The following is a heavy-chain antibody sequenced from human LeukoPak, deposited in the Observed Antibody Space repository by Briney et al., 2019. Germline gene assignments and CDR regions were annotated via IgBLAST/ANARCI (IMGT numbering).Heavy chain of an antibody. CDR3: AREGYYYDSSGYYPTFDY. J-gene: IGHJ4*02. Sequence: SETLSLTCTVSGGSISSYYWSWIRQPAGKGLEWIGRIYTSGSTNYNPSLKSRVTMSVDTSKNQFSLKLSSVTAADTAVYYCAREGYYYDSSGYYPTFDYWGQGTLVTVSS. CDR1: GGSISSYY. CDR2: IYTSGST. D-gene: IGHD3-22*01. V-gene: IGHV4-4*07.